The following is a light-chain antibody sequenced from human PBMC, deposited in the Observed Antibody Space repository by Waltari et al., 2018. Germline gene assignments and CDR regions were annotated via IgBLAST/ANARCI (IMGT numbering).Light chain of an antibody. V-gene: IGLV1-51*01. CDR2: DDN. J-gene: IGLJ1*01. Sequence: QSVLTQPPSVSATTGPTVTIPCSGSNSNIGITSFSWYQQFPGTAPKLLIYDDNKRPSQIPDRFSGSKSGTSATLGITGLQAGDEADYYCGTWDSTLSTYVYGTGTRLTVL. CDR1: NSNIGITS. CDR3: GTWDSTLSTYV.